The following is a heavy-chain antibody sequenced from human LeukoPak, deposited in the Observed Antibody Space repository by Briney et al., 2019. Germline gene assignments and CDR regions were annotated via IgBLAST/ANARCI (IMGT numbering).Heavy chain of an antibody. J-gene: IGHJ3*02. D-gene: IGHD6-19*01. CDR3: ARGVSVAGLPDAFDI. CDR1: GFTFSSYS. Sequence: GRSLRLSCAASGFTFSSYSMNWVRQAPGKGLEWLSSISSSSSYIYYADSVKGRFTISRDNAKNSLYLQMNSLRDEDTAVYYCARGVSVAGLPDAFDIWGQGTMVTVSS. V-gene: IGHV3-21*01. CDR2: ISSSSSYI.